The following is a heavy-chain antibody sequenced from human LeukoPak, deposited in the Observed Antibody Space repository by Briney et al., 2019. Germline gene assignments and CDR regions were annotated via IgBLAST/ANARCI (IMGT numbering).Heavy chain of an antibody. Sequence: GGSLRLSCAASGCTFSSYWMHWVRQAPGKGLVWVSRINSDGSSTSYADSVKGRFTISRDNAKNTLYLQMNSLRAEDTAVYYCARVFGTYYYDSSGYYPYWGQGTLVTVSS. CDR2: INSDGSST. CDR3: ARVFGTYYYDSSGYYPY. V-gene: IGHV3-74*01. D-gene: IGHD3-22*01. J-gene: IGHJ4*02. CDR1: GCTFSSYW.